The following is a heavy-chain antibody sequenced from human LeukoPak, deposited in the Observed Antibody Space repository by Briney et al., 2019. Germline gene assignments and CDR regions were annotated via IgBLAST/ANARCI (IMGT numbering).Heavy chain of an antibody. D-gene: IGHD6-13*01. Sequence: EPSETLSLTCTVFGGSISSYYWSWIRQPPGKGLEWIGYIYYSGSTNYNPSLKSRVTISVDASKNQFSLKLSSVTAADTAVYYCARSDSSSWPYYYYYMDVWGKGTTVTISS. CDR1: GGSISSYY. CDR2: IYYSGST. J-gene: IGHJ6*03. CDR3: ARSDSSSWPYYYYYMDV. V-gene: IGHV4-59*01.